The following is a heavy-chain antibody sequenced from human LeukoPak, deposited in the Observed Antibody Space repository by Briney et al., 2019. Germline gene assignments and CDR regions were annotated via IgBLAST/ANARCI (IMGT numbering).Heavy chain of an antibody. CDR2: IHSSGTVK. J-gene: IGHJ5*01. V-gene: IGHV3-48*03. Sequence: PGGSLRLSCVVSRFPFSIYEMNWVRQAPGKGLEWVSNIHSSGTVKYYSDSVKGRFSISRDNAKNSLYLQMDSLRAEDTAVYYCAKEGAYPIVTYDSWGQGAPVTVSS. CDR3: AKEGAYPIVTYDS. D-gene: IGHD4-11*01. CDR1: RFPFSIYE.